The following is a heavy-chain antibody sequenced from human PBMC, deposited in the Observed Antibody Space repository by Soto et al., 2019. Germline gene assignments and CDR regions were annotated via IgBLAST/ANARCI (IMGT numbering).Heavy chain of an antibody. J-gene: IGHJ4*02. CDR1: GFSISRDYY. CDR2: MYHSGST. CDR3: ARLFNWDYQGPIEY. Sequence: SETLSLTCAVSGFSISRDYYWGCIRQPPGKGLEWIAAMYHSGSTYYNPSLRVRVTMSVDTLRNQFSLRLGSMTAADTAVYYCARLFNWDYQGPIEYWGQGSLVTVSS. D-gene: IGHD1-7*01. V-gene: IGHV4-38-2*01.